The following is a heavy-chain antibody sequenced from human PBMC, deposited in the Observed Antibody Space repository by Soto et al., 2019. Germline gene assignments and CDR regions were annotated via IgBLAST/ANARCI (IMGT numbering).Heavy chain of an antibody. Sequence: SETLSLTCTVSGGSISSGGYYWSWIRQHPGMGLEWIGYIYYSGFTHYNPSLKSRLTISVDRSKNQFTLQLASVTVADTAIYYCATSFGNAWYTYWGQGTQVTVSS. CDR2: IYYSGFT. D-gene: IGHD3-16*01. J-gene: IGHJ4*02. V-gene: IGHV4-61*08. CDR1: GGSISSGGYY. CDR3: ATSFGNAWYTY.